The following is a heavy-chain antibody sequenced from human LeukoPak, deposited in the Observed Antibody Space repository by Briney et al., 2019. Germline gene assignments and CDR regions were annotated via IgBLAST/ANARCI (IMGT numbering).Heavy chain of an antibody. D-gene: IGHD6-19*01. CDR3: ARDVGIAVVY. V-gene: IGHV1-18*01. Sequence: ASVKVSCKASGYTFTSYGISWVRQAPGQGLEWMGWISAYNGNTNYAQKFQGRVTMTRDTSTSTVYMELSSLRSEDTAVYYCARDVGIAVVYWGQGTLVTVSS. CDR2: ISAYNGNT. CDR1: GYTFTSYG. J-gene: IGHJ4*02.